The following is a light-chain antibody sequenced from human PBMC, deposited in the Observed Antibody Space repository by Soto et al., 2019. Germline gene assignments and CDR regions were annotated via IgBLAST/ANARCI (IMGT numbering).Light chain of an antibody. Sequence: EIVMTQSPATLSVSPGEGATLSCRASQSVSSKLAWYQQKPGQAPRLLIYGASTRATGIPARFSGSGSGTEITLIISSLQSEDSAVYYCQRYNSWLWTFGQGTKVDIK. J-gene: IGKJ1*01. CDR2: GAS. CDR3: QRYNSWLWT. V-gene: IGKV3-15*01. CDR1: QSVSSK.